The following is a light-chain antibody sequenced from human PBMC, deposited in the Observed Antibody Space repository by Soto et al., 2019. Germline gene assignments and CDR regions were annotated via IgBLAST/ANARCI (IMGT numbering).Light chain of an antibody. CDR3: QQFIDGWT. CDR1: QSINNR. CDR2: DAS. V-gene: IGKV1-5*01. J-gene: IGKJ1*01. Sequence: IQMTQSPSTLSASIGDRVTTTCRASQSINNRLAWYQQMPGKAPNLLIYDASSLESGVPSRFRGSGSETEFTLTISGLQPDDFATYYCQQFIDGWTFGQGTKVDIK.